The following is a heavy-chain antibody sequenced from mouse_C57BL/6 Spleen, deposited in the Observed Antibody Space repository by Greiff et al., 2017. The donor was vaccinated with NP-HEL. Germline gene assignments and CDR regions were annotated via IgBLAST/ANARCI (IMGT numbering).Heavy chain of an antibody. Sequence: EVQLQQSGPELVKPGASVKISCKASGYTFTDYYMNWVKQSHGKSLEWIGEINPNNGGTSYIQKFKGKATLTVDKSSSTAYMELCSLTSEDSAVYSCARRYDGYGPVDYSGQRTTLTVSS. CDR1: GYTFTDYY. D-gene: IGHD2-3*01. CDR2: INPNNGGT. J-gene: IGHJ2*01. CDR3: ARRYDGYGPVDY. V-gene: IGHV1-26*01.